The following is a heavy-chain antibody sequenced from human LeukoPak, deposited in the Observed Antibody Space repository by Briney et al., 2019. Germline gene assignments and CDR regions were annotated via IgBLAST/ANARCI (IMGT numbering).Heavy chain of an antibody. D-gene: IGHD6-13*01. V-gene: IGHV4-38-2*01. Sequence: SETLSLTCAVSGYSISSGYYWVWIRQPPGKGLEWIGSIYHSGSTYYNPSLKSRVTISVDTSKNQFSLKLSSVTAADTAVYYYASKTRTGYSNWGQGTLVTVSS. CDR2: IYHSGST. CDR3: ASKTRTGYSN. CDR1: GYSISSGYY. J-gene: IGHJ4*02.